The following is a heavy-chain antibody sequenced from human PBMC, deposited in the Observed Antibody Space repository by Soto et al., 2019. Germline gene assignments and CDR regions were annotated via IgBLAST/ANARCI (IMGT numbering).Heavy chain of an antibody. J-gene: IGHJ4*02. CDR2: ISYDGSNK. D-gene: IGHD3-10*01. CDR1: GFTFSSYG. Sequence: GSLRLSCAASGFTFSSYGMHWVRQAPGKGLEWVAVISYDGSNKYYADSVKGRFTISRDNSKNTLYLQMNSLRAEDTAVYYCAKDPGYGSGAPYFDYWGQGTLVTVSS. V-gene: IGHV3-30*18. CDR3: AKDPGYGSGAPYFDY.